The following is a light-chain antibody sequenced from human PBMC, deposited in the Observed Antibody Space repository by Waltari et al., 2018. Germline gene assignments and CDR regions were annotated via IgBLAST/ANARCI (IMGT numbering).Light chain of an antibody. J-gene: IGLJ1*01. CDR3: CSYAGSYTYV. CDR2: DVS. CDR1: SSHVGGYNY. Sequence: QSALTQPRSVSGSPGQSVPIPCPGTSSHVGGYNYLSWYQQHPGQAPKLMIYDVSKRPSGVPDRFSGSKSGNTASLTISGLQAADEADYYCCSYAGSYTYVFGTGTKVTVL. V-gene: IGLV2-11*01.